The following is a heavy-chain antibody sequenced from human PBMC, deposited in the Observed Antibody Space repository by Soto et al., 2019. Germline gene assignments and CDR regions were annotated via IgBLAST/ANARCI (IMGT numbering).Heavy chain of an antibody. CDR3: ARGGYYGSGSYSNDY. Sequence: SVKVSCKASGGTFSSYAISWVRQAPGQGLEWMGGIIPIFGTANYAQKFQGRVTITADESTSTAYMELSSLRSEDTAVYYCARGGYYGSGSYSNDYWGQGTLVTSPQ. CDR1: GGTFSSYA. J-gene: IGHJ4*02. CDR2: IIPIFGTA. V-gene: IGHV1-69*13. D-gene: IGHD3-10*01.